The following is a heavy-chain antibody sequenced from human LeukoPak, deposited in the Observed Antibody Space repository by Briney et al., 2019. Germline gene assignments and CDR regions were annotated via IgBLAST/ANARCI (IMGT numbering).Heavy chain of an antibody. CDR3: ARGGLASFA. V-gene: IGHV3-21*01. Sequence: PGGSLRLSCAASGFTFSTYSMNWVRQAPGKGLEGVASISSSSSYIFYADSVKGRFNISRDNAKNSLYLQMNSLRAEDTAVYYCARGGLASFARGQGTLVTVSP. CDR2: ISSSSSYI. D-gene: IGHD1-26*01. CDR1: GFTFSTYS. J-gene: IGHJ4*02.